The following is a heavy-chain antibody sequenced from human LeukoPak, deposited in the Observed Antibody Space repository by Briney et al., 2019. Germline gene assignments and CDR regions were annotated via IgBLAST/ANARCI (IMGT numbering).Heavy chain of an antibody. CDR1: GGTISSSSYF. J-gene: IGHJ3*02. CDR3: ARTTIYVWGSYRYHDAFDI. D-gene: IGHD3-16*02. Sequence: SETLSLTCTVSGGTISSSSYFWGWIRQPPGKGLEWIGSIYYSGSTYYNPSLKSRVTMSVDTSKNQFSLKLSSVTAADTAVYYCARTTIYVWGSYRYHDAFDIWGQGTMVTVSS. CDR2: IYYSGST. V-gene: IGHV4-39*01.